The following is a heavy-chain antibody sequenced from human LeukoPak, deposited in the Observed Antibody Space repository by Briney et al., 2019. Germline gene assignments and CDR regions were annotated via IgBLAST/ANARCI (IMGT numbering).Heavy chain of an antibody. CDR3: ARRGVDGDCDY. Sequence: GGSLRLSCAASGFTFSSYSMNWVRQAPGKGLEWVSYISSSSSNIYYADSVKGRFTISRDNAKNSLYLQMNSLRAEDTAVYYCARRGVDGDCDYWGQGTLVTVSS. CDR2: ISSSSSNI. CDR1: GFTFSSYS. J-gene: IGHJ4*02. V-gene: IGHV3-48*01. D-gene: IGHD2-21*02.